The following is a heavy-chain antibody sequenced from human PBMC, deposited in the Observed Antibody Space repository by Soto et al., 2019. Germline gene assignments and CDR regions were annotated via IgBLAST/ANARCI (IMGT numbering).Heavy chain of an antibody. CDR2: IYSGGGT. CDR1: GFIVSSTY. D-gene: IGHD3-3*01. V-gene: IGHV3-53*01. Sequence: PGGSLRLSCAASGFIVSSTYMSWVRQAPGKGLEWVSVIYSGGGTYFADSVKGRFTLSRDNSKNTLYLQMNNLSVEDAAMYYFGRVRRARVHYYFDYWGQGTPVTVSS. CDR3: GRVRRARVHYYFDY. J-gene: IGHJ4*02.